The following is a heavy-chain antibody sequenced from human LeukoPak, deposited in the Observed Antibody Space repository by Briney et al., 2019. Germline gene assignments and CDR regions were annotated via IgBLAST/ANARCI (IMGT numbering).Heavy chain of an antibody. CDR1: GGTFSSYA. CDR2: IIPIFGTA. J-gene: IGHJ4*02. V-gene: IGHV1-69*13. D-gene: IGHD3-22*01. CDR3: ATTSEYYYDSSGSLGN. Sequence: ASVKVSCKASGGTFSSYAISWVRQGPGQGLEWMGGIIPIFGTANYAQKFQGRVTITADESTSTAYMELSSLTSEDTAVYYCATTSEYYYDSSGSLGNWGQGTLVTVSS.